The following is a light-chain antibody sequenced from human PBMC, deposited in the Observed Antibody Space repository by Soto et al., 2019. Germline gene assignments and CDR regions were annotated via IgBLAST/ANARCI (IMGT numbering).Light chain of an antibody. CDR1: SGHSSYA. Sequence: QPVLTQSPSASASLGASVKLTCTLSSGHSSYAIAWHQQQPEKGPRYLMKLDSDGSHTKGDAIPDRFSGSSSGAERHLTISSLQSEDEADYYCQTWGTGIHVVFGGGTKLTV. V-gene: IGLV4-69*01. J-gene: IGLJ2*01. CDR3: QTWGTGIHVV. CDR2: LDSDGSH.